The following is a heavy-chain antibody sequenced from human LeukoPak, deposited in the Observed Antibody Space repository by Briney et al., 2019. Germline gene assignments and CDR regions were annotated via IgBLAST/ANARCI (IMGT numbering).Heavy chain of an antibody. CDR2: INHSGST. Sequence: SETLSLTCAVHGGSFSGYYWSWIRQPPGKGLEWIGEINHSGSTNYNPSLKSRVTISVDTSKNQFSLKLSSVTAADTAVYYCARTGHCSGGSCYSSDYWGQGTLVTVSS. CDR3: ARTGHCSGGSCYSSDY. V-gene: IGHV4-34*01. CDR1: GGSFSGYY. D-gene: IGHD2-15*01. J-gene: IGHJ4*02.